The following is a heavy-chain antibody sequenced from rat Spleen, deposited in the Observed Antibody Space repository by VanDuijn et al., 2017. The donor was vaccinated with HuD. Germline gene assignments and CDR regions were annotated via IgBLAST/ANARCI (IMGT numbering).Heavy chain of an antibody. J-gene: IGHJ3*01. V-gene: IGHV5-17*01. Sequence: EVQLVESGGGLVQPGRSLKFSCAASGFTFSAYAMAWVRQAPEKGLEWVATIIYDGSRTYYRDSVKGRFTISRDNAKSTLYLQMDSLRSEDTATYYCATQDYDGTYYYGSPSWFAYWGQGTLVTVSS. CDR3: ATQDYDGTYYYGSPSWFAY. D-gene: IGHD1-12*02. CDR2: IIYDGSRT. CDR1: GFTFSAYA.